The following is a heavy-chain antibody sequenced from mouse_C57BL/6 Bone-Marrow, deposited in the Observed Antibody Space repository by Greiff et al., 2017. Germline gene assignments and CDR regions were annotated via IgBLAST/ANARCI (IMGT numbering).Heavy chain of an antibody. V-gene: IGHV1-81*01. CDR1: GYTFTSYG. CDR2: LLPRSGNT. CDR3: ARHQLRLTGWFAY. J-gene: IGHJ3*01. D-gene: IGHD3-2*02. Sequence: QVQLQQSGAELARPGASVKLSCKASGYTFTSYGISWVKQRTGQGLEWIGELLPRSGNTYYNEKFKGKATLTADTSSSTAYMELRSLTSEDSAVYVCARHQLRLTGWFAYGGQGTLVTGSA.